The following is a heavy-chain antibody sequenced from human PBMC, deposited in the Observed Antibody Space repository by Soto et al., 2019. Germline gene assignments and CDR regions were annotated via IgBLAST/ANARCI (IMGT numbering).Heavy chain of an antibody. CDR3: AKDLAGSRFDY. V-gene: IGHV3-30*18. D-gene: IGHD1-26*01. CDR2: ISYDGSNK. J-gene: IGHJ4*02. CDR1: GFTFSSYG. Sequence: SLRLSCAASGFTFSSYGMHWVRQAPGKGLEWVAVISYDGSNKYYADSVKGRFTISRDNSKNTLYLQMNSLRAEDTAVYYCAKDLAGSRFDYWGQGTLVTVSS.